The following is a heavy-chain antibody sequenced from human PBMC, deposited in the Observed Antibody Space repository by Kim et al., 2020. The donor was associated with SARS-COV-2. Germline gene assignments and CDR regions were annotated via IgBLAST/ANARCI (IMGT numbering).Heavy chain of an antibody. CDR3: ARVVPAAGNYYYYGMDV. Sequence: KGRFTISRDNAKNTLYLQMNSLRAEDTAVYYCARVVPAAGNYYYYGMDVWGQGTTVTVSS. J-gene: IGHJ6*02. D-gene: IGHD2-2*01. V-gene: IGHV3-74*01.